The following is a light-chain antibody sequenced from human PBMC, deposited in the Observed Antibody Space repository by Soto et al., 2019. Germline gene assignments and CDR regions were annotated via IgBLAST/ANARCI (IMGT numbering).Light chain of an antibody. CDR1: QGITSY. V-gene: IGKV1-9*01. Sequence: PVTQSPSSLSASVGDRVTITCRASQGITSYLAWYQQKPGKAPKLLIYAASALQTGVSSRFSGSGYGTDFALTISNLQPEDFATYFCQQRYSYPLTFGGGTTVEF. J-gene: IGKJ4*01. CDR2: AAS. CDR3: QQRYSYPLT.